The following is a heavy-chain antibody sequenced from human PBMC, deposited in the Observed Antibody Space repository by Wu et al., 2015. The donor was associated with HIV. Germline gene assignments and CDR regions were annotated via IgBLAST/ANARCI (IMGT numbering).Heavy chain of an antibody. CDR1: GYTFPSYG. CDR3: ARHIAATGARYFDY. J-gene: IGHJ4*02. V-gene: IGHV1-18*01. D-gene: IGHD6-13*01. CDR2: ISTYNDNT. Sequence: QVQLVQSGGEVKRPGASVKVSCKASGYTFPSYGISWVRQAPGQGLEWMGWISTYNDNTNYAQKLQGRVTMTTDISTSTAYMELRSLRSDDTAVYYCARHIAATGARYFDYWGQGTLVAVSS.